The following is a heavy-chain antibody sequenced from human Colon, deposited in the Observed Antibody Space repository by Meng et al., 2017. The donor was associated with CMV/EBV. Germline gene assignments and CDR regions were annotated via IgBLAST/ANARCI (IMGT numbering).Heavy chain of an antibody. CDR2: IHPDDSNT. J-gene: IGHJ3*01. V-gene: IGHV5-51*01. Sequence: KVSCKVSGYRFTSYWIAWVRQMPGKGLEWMGMIHPDDSNTRYSPSFQGQVTISADKSISTAYLQWSSLKASDTAMYYCASPPGDYDAYDLWGQGTMVTVSS. CDR1: GYRFTSYW. CDR3: ASPPGDYDAYDL. D-gene: IGHD4-17*01.